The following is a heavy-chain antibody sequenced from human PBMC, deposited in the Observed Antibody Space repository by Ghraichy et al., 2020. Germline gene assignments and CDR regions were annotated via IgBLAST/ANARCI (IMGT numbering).Heavy chain of an antibody. Sequence: SETLSLTCAVSGDSISSDNYSWSWIRQPPGKGLEWIGFIYHRGSTDYNPSLKSRVTISVDRSRNQFSLRLSSVTAADTAVYYCARGWSGTSPIFDYWGQGTLVTVSS. CDR1: GDSISSDNYS. J-gene: IGHJ4*02. CDR3: ARGWSGTSPIFDY. D-gene: IGHD3-3*01. V-gene: IGHV4-30-2*01. CDR2: IYHRGST.